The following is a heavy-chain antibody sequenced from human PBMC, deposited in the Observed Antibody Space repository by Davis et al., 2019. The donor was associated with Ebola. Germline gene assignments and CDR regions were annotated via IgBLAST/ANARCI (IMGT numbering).Heavy chain of an antibody. CDR1: GFTFDDYA. Sequence: GESLKISCAASGFTFDDYAMHWVRQAPGKGLEWVAVISYDGSNKYYADSVKGRFTISRDNSKNTLYLQMNSLRAEDTAVYYCANDYNWSTFDYWGQGTLVTVSS. J-gene: IGHJ4*02. V-gene: IGHV3-30*18. CDR2: ISYDGSNK. CDR3: ANDYNWSTFDY. D-gene: IGHD1-20*01.